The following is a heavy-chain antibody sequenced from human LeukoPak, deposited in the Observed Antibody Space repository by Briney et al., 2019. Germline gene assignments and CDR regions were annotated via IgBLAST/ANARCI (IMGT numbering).Heavy chain of an antibody. Sequence: GGSLRLSCAASGFTFSSYAMTWVRQAPGKGLEWVSTVSGGGGSTYYADSVKGRFTISRDNSKNTLYLQMNSLRAEDTALYYCAKGANYYNGSGYYNEYYCDSWGQGTLVTVSS. CDR2: VSGGGGST. V-gene: IGHV3-23*01. CDR1: GFTFSSYA. D-gene: IGHD3-22*01. CDR3: AKGANYYNGSGYYNEYYCDS. J-gene: IGHJ4*02.